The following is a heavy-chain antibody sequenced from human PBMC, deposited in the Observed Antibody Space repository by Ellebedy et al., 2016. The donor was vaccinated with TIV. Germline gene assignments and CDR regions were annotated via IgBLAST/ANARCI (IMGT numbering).Heavy chain of an antibody. V-gene: IGHV4-38-2*02. J-gene: IGHJ4*02. CDR2: IYRSGTT. CDR3: ARDGGSVRFDY. Sequence: MPSETLSLTCTVSGYSISSGNFWVWIRQSPGKGLEWIGSIYRSGTTYYNPSLKSRVTISVDTSKNQFSLKLNSVTAADTAGYYCARDGGSVRFDYWGQGTLVTVSS. D-gene: IGHD3-16*01. CDR1: GYSISSGNF.